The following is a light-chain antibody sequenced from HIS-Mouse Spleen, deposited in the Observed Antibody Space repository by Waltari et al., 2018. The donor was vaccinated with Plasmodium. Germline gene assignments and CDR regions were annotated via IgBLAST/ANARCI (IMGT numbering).Light chain of an antibody. J-gene: IGKJ3*01. CDR2: GAS. CDR3: HQYTNWSFP. Sequence: EIVMTQSPATLSVSPGERATLSCRASQSVSSNLAWYQQKPGQAPRLLIYGASTRATGIPARFSGSGSGTEFTLTISRLQSADLAVYSCHQYTNWSFPLGPGTKLDI. V-gene: IGKV3-15*01. CDR1: QSVSSN.